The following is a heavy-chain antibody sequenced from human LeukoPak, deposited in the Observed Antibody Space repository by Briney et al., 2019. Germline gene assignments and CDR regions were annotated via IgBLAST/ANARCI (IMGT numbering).Heavy chain of an antibody. CDR1: GGSVSSGSYY. CDR2: ISYSGST. V-gene: IGHV4-61*01. J-gene: IGHJ3*02. D-gene: IGHD2-8*02. CDR3: ARRGTGGRSFDI. Sequence: SETLSLTCTVSGGSVSSGSYYWTWIRQPPGKGLEWIGYISYSGSTNFNPSLKSRVTISVDTPKNQFSLNLSSVTAADTAVYYCARRGTGGRSFDIWGQGTMVTVSS.